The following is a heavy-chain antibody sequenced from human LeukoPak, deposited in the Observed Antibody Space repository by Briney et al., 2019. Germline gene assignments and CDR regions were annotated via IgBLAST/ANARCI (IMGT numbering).Heavy chain of an antibody. CDR2: INTNTGNP. CDR1: GYTFTSYA. J-gene: IGHJ4*02. V-gene: IGHV7-4-1*02. D-gene: IGHD6-19*01. Sequence: AASVKVSCKASGYTFTSYAINWVRQAPGQGLEWMGWINTNTGNPTYAQGLTGRFVFFLDTSVSTAYLQISSLKAEDTAVYYCAREGILSSGCSKYWGQGTLVAVSS. CDR3: AREGILSSGCSKY.